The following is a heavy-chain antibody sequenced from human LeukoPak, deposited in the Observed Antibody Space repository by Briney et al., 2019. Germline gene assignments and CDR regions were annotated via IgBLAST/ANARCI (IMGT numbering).Heavy chain of an antibody. CDR3: ASPLNWGSDY. CDR2: INHSGST. Sequence: SETLSLTCAVYGGSFSGYYWSWIRQPPGKGLEWIGEINHSGSTNYNPSLKSRVTISVDTSKNQFSLKLSSVTAADTAVYYCASPLNWGSDYWGQGTLVTVSS. V-gene: IGHV4-34*01. CDR1: GGSFSGYY. D-gene: IGHD7-27*01. J-gene: IGHJ4*02.